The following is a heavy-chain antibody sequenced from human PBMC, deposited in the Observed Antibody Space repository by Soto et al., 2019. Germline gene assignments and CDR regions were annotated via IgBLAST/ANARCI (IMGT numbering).Heavy chain of an antibody. Sequence: SETLSLTCTVSGGSISSYYWSWIRQPPGKGLEWIGYIYYSGSTNYNPSLKSRVTISVDTSKNQFSLKLSSVTAADTAVYYCARGGLRGYSYCSLDYWGQGTLVTVSS. D-gene: IGHD5-18*01. CDR3: ARGGLRGYSYCSLDY. CDR1: GGSISSYY. CDR2: IYYSGST. J-gene: IGHJ4*02. V-gene: IGHV4-59*01.